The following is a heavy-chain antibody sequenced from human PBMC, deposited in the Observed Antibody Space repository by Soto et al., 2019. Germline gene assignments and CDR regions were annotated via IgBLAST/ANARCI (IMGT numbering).Heavy chain of an antibody. CDR2: IGSHGT. Sequence: GGSLRLSCSASGFIFSDKAMHWIRQAPGKGLDFVSTIGSHGTSYAESVQGRFTISRDDSKNTVYLQMSSLRVEDTATYYCVRDSWGMDVWGQGTTVTVSS. CDR3: VRDSWGMDV. V-gene: IGHV3-64D*08. J-gene: IGHJ6*02. CDR1: GFIFSDKA.